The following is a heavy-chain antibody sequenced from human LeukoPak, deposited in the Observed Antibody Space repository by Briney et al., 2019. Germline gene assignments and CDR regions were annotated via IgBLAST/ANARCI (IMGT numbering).Heavy chain of an antibody. J-gene: IGHJ4*02. Sequence: GGSLRLSCAASGFTFSSYALSWVRQAPGKGLEWVSGISENGGTTFYADSVKGRFTITRDNSKNTLYVQMNSLRGEDTAVYYCARDSVVGDFDYWGQGTLVTVSS. D-gene: IGHD2-15*01. CDR1: GFTFSSYA. CDR3: ARDSVVGDFDY. CDR2: ISENGGTT. V-gene: IGHV3-23*01.